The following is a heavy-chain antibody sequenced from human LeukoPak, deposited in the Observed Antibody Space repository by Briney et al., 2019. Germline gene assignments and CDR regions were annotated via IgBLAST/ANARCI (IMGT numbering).Heavy chain of an antibody. Sequence: SETLSLTCAVSGASISSPNWWNWVRQSPGKELEWVGEIYHSGSTNYNPSLKSRVTISVDKSKNQFSLKLSSVTAADTAVYYCARTGSDNYYDSSGLGAFDIWGQGTMVTVSS. D-gene: IGHD3-22*01. CDR1: GASISSPNW. J-gene: IGHJ3*02. CDR3: ARTGSDNYYDSSGLGAFDI. V-gene: IGHV4-4*02. CDR2: IYHSGST.